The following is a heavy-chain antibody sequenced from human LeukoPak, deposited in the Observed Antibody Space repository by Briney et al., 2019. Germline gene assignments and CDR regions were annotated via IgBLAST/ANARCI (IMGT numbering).Heavy chain of an antibody. J-gene: IGHJ4*02. CDR3: ARPYYYASGSFDY. V-gene: IGHV3-30*04. CDR1: GFTFSTYT. D-gene: IGHD3-10*01. CDR2: ILYDGDSK. Sequence: GGSLRLSCAASGFTFSTYTMHWVRQAPGKGLEWVAVILYDGDSKYYADSVKGRFTISRDTSKSTLSLQMNSLRVEDTAVYYCARPYYYASGSFDYWGQGTLVTVSS.